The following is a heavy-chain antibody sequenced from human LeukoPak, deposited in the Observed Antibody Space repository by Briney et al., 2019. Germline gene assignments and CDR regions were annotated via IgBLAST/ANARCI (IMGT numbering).Heavy chain of an antibody. CDR3: AKDLKVVRGANDY. D-gene: IGHD3-10*01. CDR2: ISGSGGST. V-gene: IGHV3-23*01. J-gene: IGHJ4*02. CDR1: GFTISSYA. Sequence: GGSLRLSCAASGFTISSYAMSWVRQAPGKGLEWVSAISGSGGSTYYADSVKGRFTISRDNSKNTLYLQMNSLRAEDTAVYYCAKDLKVVRGANDYWGQGTLVTVSS.